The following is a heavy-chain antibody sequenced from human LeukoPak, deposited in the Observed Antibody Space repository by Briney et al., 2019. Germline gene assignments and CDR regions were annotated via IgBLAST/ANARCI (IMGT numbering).Heavy chain of an antibody. CDR2: IDPSDSYT. D-gene: IGHD3-10*01. CDR3: ARASGSYWDFDY. CDR1: GFRFTSYW. J-gene: IGHJ4*02. V-gene: IGHV5-10-1*01. Sequence: GESLKISCRGSGFRFTSYWISWVRQMPGKGLEWMGRIDPSDSYTSYSPPSQGHVTISVDKAISTAYLQWSSLKASDTAMYYCARASGSYWDFDYWGQGTLLTVSS.